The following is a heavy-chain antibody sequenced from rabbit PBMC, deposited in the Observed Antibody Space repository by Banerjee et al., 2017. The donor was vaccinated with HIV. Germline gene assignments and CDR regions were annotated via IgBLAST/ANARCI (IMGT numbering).Heavy chain of an antibody. Sequence: QSLEESGGDLVKPGASLTLTCTASGFSFSSSYYMCWVRQAPGKGLEWIACIYAGSSGITYYASWAKGRFTISKTSSTTVTLQMTSLTAADTATYFCARDLSGVAGYGYAMDLWGPGTLVTVS. J-gene: IGHJ4*01. CDR2: IYAGSSGIT. D-gene: IGHD6-1*01. V-gene: IGHV1S40*01. CDR1: GFSFSSSYY. CDR3: ARDLSGVAGYGYAMDL.